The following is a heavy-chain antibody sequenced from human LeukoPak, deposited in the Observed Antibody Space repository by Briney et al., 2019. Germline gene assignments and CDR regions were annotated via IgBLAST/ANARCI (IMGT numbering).Heavy chain of an antibody. D-gene: IGHD4-17*01. Sequence: ASVKVSCKASGGTFSSYAISWVRQAPGQGLGWMGRIIPIFGTANYAQKLQGRVTITMDESTSTAYMELSSLRSEDTAVYYCARVQIYGDYYFDYWGQGTLVTVSS. CDR2: IIPIFGTA. V-gene: IGHV1-69*05. CDR3: ARVQIYGDYYFDY. J-gene: IGHJ4*02. CDR1: GGTFSSYA.